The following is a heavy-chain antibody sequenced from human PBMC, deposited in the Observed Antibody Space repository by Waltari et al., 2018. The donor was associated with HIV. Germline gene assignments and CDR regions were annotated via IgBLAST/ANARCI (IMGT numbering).Heavy chain of an antibody. J-gene: IGHJ4*02. Sequence: QVQLVQSGAAVQKPRASVQVSSKTSGYTFPSYDINWVRQATGQGLEWMGWMNPNSGNTGYAQKFQGRVTMTKNTSTTTAYMELSSLTSEDTAVYYCATAAGIAAAGNWGQGTLVTVSS. CDR2: MNPNSGNT. CDR3: ATAAGIAAAGN. CDR1: GYTFPSYD. D-gene: IGHD6-13*01. V-gene: IGHV1-8*01.